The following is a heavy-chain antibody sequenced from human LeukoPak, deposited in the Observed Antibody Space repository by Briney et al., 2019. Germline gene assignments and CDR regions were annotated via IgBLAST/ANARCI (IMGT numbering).Heavy chain of an antibody. CDR2: INHSGST. CDR1: GGSFSGYY. CDR3: ARVGPYSSGWYLDY. V-gene: IGHV4-34*01. J-gene: IGHJ4*02. D-gene: IGHD6-19*01. Sequence: SETLSLTCAVYGGSFSGYYWSWIRQPPGKGLEWIGEINHSGSTNYNPSLKSRVTISVDTSKNQFSLKLSSVTAADTAVYYGARVGPYSSGWYLDYWGQGTLVTVSS.